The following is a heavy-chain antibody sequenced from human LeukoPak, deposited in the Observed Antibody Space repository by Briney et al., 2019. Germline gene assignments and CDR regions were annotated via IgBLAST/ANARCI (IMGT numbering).Heavy chain of an antibody. V-gene: IGHV1-2*02. CDR3: VRGGLLWFGESPFDY. CDR1: GYTFTGYY. Sequence: ASVKFSCKASGYTFTGYYMHWVRQAPGQGLEWMGWINPNSGGTNYAQKFQGRVTMTRDTSISTAYMELSRLRSDDTAVYYCVRGGLLWFGESPFDYWGQGTLVTVSS. J-gene: IGHJ4*02. D-gene: IGHD3-10*01. CDR2: INPNSGGT.